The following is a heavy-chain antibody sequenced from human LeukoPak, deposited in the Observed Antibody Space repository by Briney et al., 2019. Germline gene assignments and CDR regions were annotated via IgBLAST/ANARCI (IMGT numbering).Heavy chain of an antibody. CDR3: AREGVRGVIDY. D-gene: IGHD3-10*01. J-gene: IGHJ4*02. Sequence: KSSETLSLTCAVYGGSFSGYYWSWIRQPAGKGLEWIGRIYTSGSTNYNPSLKSRVTMSVDTSKNQFSLKLSSVTAADTAVYYCAREGVRGVIDYWGQGTLVTVSS. CDR2: IYTSGST. V-gene: IGHV4-59*10. CDR1: GGSFSGYY.